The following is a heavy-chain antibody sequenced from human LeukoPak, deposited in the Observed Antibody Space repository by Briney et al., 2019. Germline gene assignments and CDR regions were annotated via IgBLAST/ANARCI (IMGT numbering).Heavy chain of an antibody. V-gene: IGHV1-18*01. CDR3: ARDNSVGETAWWFDP. CDR2: ISAYNGNT. D-gene: IGHD1-26*01. CDR1: GYTFTSYG. Sequence: ASVKVSCKASGYTFTSYGISWVRQAPGQGLEWMGWISAYNGNTHYAQKLQGRVTMTTDASTSTDYMELTSLTSDDTAVYYCARDNSVGETAWWFDPWGQGTLVTVSS. J-gene: IGHJ5*02.